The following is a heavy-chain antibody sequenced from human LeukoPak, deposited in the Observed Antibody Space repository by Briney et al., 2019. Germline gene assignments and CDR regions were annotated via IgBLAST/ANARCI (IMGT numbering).Heavy chain of an antibody. CDR2: ISVGSDIT. CDR3: AKPTNMYYYDSGALNY. D-gene: IGHD3-22*01. J-gene: IGHJ4*02. CDR1: GFTFSNYA. Sequence: GTSLRLSCEASGFTFSNYAMNWVRQAPGKGLQWVSTISVGSDITYYADSVKGRFTISRDNDKNTLYLQMNSLRADDTAIYYCAKPTNMYYYDSGALNYWGPGTLVTVFS. V-gene: IGHV3-23*01.